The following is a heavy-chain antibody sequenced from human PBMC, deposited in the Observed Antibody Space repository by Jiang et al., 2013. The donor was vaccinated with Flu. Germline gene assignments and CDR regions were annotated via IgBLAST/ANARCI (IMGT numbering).Heavy chain of an antibody. CDR2: IHTQTGNP. CDR3: ARLDGSDRDF. Sequence: SELKRPGASVKISCKTSGYTFTSYSVNWVRQAPGQGLEWMGWIHTQTGNPTYAQDFTGRFVLSLDTSVSTAYLQISNLKTEDTAIYYCARLDGSDRDFWGQGTQVTVSS. V-gene: IGHV7-4-1*02. D-gene: IGHD6-25*01. CDR1: GYTFTSYS. J-gene: IGHJ4*02.